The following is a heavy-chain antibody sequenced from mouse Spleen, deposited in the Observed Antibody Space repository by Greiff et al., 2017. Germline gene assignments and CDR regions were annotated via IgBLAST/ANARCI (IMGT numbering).Heavy chain of an antibody. D-gene: IGHD4-1*02. Sequence: QVQLQQSGPELVKPGASVKISCKASGYAFSSSWMNWVKQRPGKGLEWIGRIYPGDGDTNYNGKFKGKATLTADKSSSTAYMQLSSLTSEDSAVYFCARGQLGRNYFDYWGQGTTLTVSS. V-gene: IGHV1-82*01. CDR3: ARGQLGRNYFDY. CDR2: IYPGDGDT. J-gene: IGHJ2*01. CDR1: GYAFSSSW.